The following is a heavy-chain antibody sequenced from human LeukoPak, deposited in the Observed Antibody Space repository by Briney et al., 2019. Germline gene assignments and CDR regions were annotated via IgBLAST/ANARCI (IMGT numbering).Heavy chain of an antibody. CDR3: ARTGDKDSYWYFDL. D-gene: IGHD7-27*01. CDR1: GGSISSSSYY. CDR2: IYYSGST. Sequence: PSETLSLTCTVSGGSISSSSYYWGWIRQPPGKGLEWIGSIYYSGSTYYNPSLKSRVTISVDTSKNQFSLKLSSVTAADTAVYYCARTGDKDSYWYFDLWGRGTLVTVSS. J-gene: IGHJ2*01. V-gene: IGHV4-39*07.